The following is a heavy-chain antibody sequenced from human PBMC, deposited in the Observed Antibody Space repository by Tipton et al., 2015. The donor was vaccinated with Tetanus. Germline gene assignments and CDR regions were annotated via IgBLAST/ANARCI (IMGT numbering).Heavy chain of an antibody. Sequence: GSLRLSCVASGFIVSSHYMSWVRQAPGKGLEWVSVMYSGGDTYYVDSVKGRFSISRDNAKNSLYLQMNSLRVEDTAVYYCASGSALDYWGQGSLVTVSS. CDR3: ASGSALDY. J-gene: IGHJ4*02. D-gene: IGHD6-25*01. V-gene: IGHV3-53*01. CDR1: GFIVSSHY. CDR2: MYSGGDT.